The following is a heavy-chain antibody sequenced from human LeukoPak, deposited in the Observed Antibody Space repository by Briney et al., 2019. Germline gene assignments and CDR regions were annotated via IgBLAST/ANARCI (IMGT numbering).Heavy chain of an antibody. CDR3: TRDLRVLEAAAMPKYSDY. D-gene: IGHD6-25*01. CDR2: IRSKAYGGTT. V-gene: IGHV3-49*04. J-gene: IGHJ4*02. CDR1: GFTFGDYA. Sequence: GGSLRLSCTASGFTFGDYAMSWVRQAPGKGLEWVGFIRSKAYGGTTEYAASVKGRFTISRDDSKSIAYLQMNSLKTEDTAVYYCTRDLRVLEAAAMPKYSDYWGQGTLVTVSS.